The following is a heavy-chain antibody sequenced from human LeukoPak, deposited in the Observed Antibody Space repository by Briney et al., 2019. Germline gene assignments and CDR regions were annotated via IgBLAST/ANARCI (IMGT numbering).Heavy chain of an antibody. CDR3: ARLVKMRLYYHGSGRGIFDY. CDR1: GRSISSSSYY. Sequence: SETLSLTCTVSGRSISSSSYYWGWIRQPPGKGLEWIGSIYYSGSTYYNPSLKSRVTISVDTSKNQFSLKLSSVTAADKAVYYCARLVKMRLYYHGSGRGIFDYWSQGTLVTVSS. CDR2: IYYSGST. V-gene: IGHV4-39*01. J-gene: IGHJ4*02. D-gene: IGHD3-10*01.